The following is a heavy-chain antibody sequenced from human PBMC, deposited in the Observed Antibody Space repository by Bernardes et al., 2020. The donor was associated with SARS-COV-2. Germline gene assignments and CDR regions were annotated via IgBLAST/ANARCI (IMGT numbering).Heavy chain of an antibody. CDR3: ARDGGFGGVVAAAIGGMDV. CDR2: INHSGST. Sequence: SEPLSLTCAVYGGFFNGDYGSWIRQPPGKGLEWIGEINHSGSTNHNPSLKSRVTISVDTSKNQFSLKLSSVTAADTAVYYCARDGGFGGVVAAAIGGMDVWGQGTTVTVSS. D-gene: IGHD2-2*02. V-gene: IGHV4-34*01. CDR1: GGFFNGDY. J-gene: IGHJ6*02.